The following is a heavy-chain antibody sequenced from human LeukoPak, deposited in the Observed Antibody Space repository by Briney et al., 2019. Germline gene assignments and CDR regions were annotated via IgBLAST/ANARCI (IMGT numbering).Heavy chain of an antibody. V-gene: IGHV1-69*01. CDR2: IIPIFGTA. D-gene: IGHD6-19*01. J-gene: IGHJ4*02. CDR1: GGTFSSYA. CDR3: AREGIAVAGTIDY. Sequence: SVKVSCKASGGTFSSYAISWMRQAPGQGLEWMGGIIPIFGTANYAQKFQGRVTITADESTSTAYMELSRLRSDDTAVYYCAREGIAVAGTIDYWGQGTLVTVSS.